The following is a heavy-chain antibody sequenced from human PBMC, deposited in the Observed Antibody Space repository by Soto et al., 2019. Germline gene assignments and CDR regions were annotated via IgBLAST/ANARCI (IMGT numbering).Heavy chain of an antibody. CDR3: APSNGSGSTPFDS. Sequence: QVQLVQSGAEVKKPGSSVKVSCTASGGTFNSYTLNWVRQAPGQRLEWVGRVNPIVGMSSSASKFQGRVTITAHKATSKAYMDLTVVKSEHTAVYYCAPSNGSGSTPFDSWGQGTLVTVSS. D-gene: IGHD3-10*01. J-gene: IGHJ4*02. CDR1: GGTFNSYT. V-gene: IGHV1-69*02. CDR2: VNPIVGMS.